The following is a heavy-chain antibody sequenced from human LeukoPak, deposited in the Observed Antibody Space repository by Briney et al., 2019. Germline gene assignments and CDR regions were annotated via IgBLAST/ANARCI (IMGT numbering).Heavy chain of an antibody. Sequence: QPGGSLRLSCAASGFTFSTFTMNWVRQAPGRGLEWVSGISGSDSSTYYADSVKGRFTISRDNSRNTLYLQINSLRVEDTAVYYCAKGGGWLYYFDYWGQGTLVTVSS. CDR1: GFTFSTFT. J-gene: IGHJ4*02. CDR3: AKGGGWLYYFDY. D-gene: IGHD6-19*01. V-gene: IGHV3-23*01. CDR2: ISGSDSST.